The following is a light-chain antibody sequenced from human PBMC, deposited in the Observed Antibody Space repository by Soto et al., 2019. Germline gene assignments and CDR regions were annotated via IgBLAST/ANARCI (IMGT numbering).Light chain of an antibody. Sequence: SYELTQSLSVSVALGQTAKITWGGNDIGSTNVHWYQQKPGQAPVLVIYRDAIRPSGIPERFSGSNSGNTATLTIGRAQAGDEAHYYCQVWHSSTVVFCGGTKVTVL. CDR3: QVWHSSTVV. CDR1: DIGSTN. V-gene: IGLV3-9*01. CDR2: RDA. J-gene: IGLJ2*01.